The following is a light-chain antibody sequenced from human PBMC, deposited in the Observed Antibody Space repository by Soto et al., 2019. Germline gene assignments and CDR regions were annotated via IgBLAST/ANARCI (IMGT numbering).Light chain of an antibody. J-gene: IGLJ2*01. Sequence: SYELTQPPSVSVAPGRTARITCGGNNIGGKSVHWYQQKPGQAPALVVYDDSDRPSGIPERISGSNSGNTATLTISRVEVGDEADYYCQVWDSSREHVVFGGGTKVTVL. CDR2: DDS. V-gene: IGLV3-21*02. CDR3: QVWDSSREHVV. CDR1: NIGGKS.